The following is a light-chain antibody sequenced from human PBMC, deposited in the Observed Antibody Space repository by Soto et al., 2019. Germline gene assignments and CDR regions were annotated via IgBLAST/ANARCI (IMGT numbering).Light chain of an antibody. J-gene: IGLJ2*01. V-gene: IGLV1-40*01. CDR3: QSYDRSLSGHVV. CDR2: GNK. CDR1: TSNIGAGYD. Sequence: QSVLTQPPSVSRAPGQRVTISCTGSTSNIGAGYDVHWYQQIPGTAPKLLIYGNKNRPSGVPDRFSGSKSGTSASLAITGLQTEDEADYFCQSYDRSLSGHVVFGGGTKLTVL.